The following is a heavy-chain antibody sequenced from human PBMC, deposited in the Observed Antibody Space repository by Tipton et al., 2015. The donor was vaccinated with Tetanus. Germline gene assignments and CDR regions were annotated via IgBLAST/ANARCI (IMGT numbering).Heavy chain of an antibody. Sequence: TLSLTCTVSGASISSAAWTWIRQPSGKGLEWIGHIFHSGSPNYNPSLKSRVSMSVDKSRKEVSLKLQSVTAADTAVYFCARERSGFNVGPLDVWGPGILVIVSS. CDR1: GASISSAA. CDR2: IFHSGSP. V-gene: IGHV4-30-2*01. CDR3: ARERSGFNVGPLDV. J-gene: IGHJ4*02. D-gene: IGHD3-3*01.